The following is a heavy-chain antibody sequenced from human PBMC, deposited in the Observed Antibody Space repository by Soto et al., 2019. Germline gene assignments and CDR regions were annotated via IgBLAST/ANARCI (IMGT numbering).Heavy chain of an antibody. J-gene: IGHJ4*02. CDR3: ARGLRTKGSGSYYYFDY. V-gene: IGHV4-30-2*01. Sequence: QLQLQESGSGLVKPSQTLSLTCAVSGGSISSGGYSWSWIRQPPGKGLEWIGYIYHSGSTYYNPSLKSRVTISVDRSKNQFSLKLSSVTAADTAVYYCARGLRTKGSGSYYYFDYWGQGTLVTVSS. CDR1: GGSISSGGYS. D-gene: IGHD3-10*01. CDR2: IYHSGST.